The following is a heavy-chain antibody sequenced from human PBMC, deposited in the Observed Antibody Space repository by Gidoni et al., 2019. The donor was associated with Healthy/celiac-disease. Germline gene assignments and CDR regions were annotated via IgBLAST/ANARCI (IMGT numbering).Heavy chain of an antibody. V-gene: IGHV3-30-3*01. CDR1: GFTFSSYA. J-gene: IGHJ4*02. CDR3: ARDGIKGYSYGDHFDY. Sequence: QVQLVESGGGVVQPGRSLRLSCAASGFTFSSYAMHWVRQAPGTGLEWVAVISYDGSNKYYADSVKGRFTISRDNSKNTLYLQMNSLRAEDTAVYYCARDGIKGYSYGDHFDYWGQGTLVTVSS. CDR2: ISYDGSNK. D-gene: IGHD5-18*01.